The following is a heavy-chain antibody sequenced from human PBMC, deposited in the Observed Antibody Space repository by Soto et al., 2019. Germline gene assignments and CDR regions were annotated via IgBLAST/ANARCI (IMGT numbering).Heavy chain of an antibody. V-gene: IGHV4-30-4*01. Sequence: SETLSLTCTVAGGSISSGDYYWSWIRQPPGKGLEWIGYIYYSGSTYYNPSLKSRVTISVDTSKNQFSLKLSSVTAADTAVYYCARAPYYYDSSGYYPFDYWGQGTLVTVSS. J-gene: IGHJ4*02. CDR1: GGSISSGDYY. CDR3: ARAPYYYDSSGYYPFDY. CDR2: IYYSGST. D-gene: IGHD3-22*01.